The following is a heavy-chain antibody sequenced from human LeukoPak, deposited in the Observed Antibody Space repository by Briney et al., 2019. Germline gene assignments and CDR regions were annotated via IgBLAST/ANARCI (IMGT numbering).Heavy chain of an antibody. D-gene: IGHD3-22*01. CDR1: GFTFSSYA. CDR3: ASPTTKDRLSGYSY. V-gene: IGHV3-30-3*01. Sequence: PGGSLRLSCAASGFTFSSYAMHWVRQAPGKGLEWVAVISYDGSNKYYADSVKGRFTISRDNSKNTLYLQMNSLRAEDTAVYYCASPTTKDRLSGYSYWGQGTLVTVSS. J-gene: IGHJ4*02. CDR2: ISYDGSNK.